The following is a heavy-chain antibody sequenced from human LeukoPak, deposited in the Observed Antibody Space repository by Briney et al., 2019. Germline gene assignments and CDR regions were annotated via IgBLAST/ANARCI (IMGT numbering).Heavy chain of an antibody. D-gene: IGHD2-15*01. J-gene: IGHJ4*02. CDR2: ISSGSSYI. Sequence: MSGGSLRLSCAASGFTYSDYSMNWVRQAPGKGLEWVSSISSGSSYIYYADSVKGRFTISRDNAKNSLYLQMNSLRAEDTAVYYCARGTRCSGGSCLFDYWGQGTLVTVSS. CDR1: GFTYSDYS. CDR3: ARGTRCSGGSCLFDY. V-gene: IGHV3-21*01.